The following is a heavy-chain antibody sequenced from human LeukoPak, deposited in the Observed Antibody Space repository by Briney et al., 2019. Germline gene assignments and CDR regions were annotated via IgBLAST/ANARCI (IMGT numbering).Heavy chain of an antibody. Sequence: GGSLRLSCAASGFTFSSYWMIWVRQAPGKGLEGVANIKQGGSEKYYVDSVKGRFTISRDNAKNSLYLQMNSLRAEDTAVYYCARLYYDFWSGPLTSYFDYWGQGTLVTVSS. J-gene: IGHJ4*02. D-gene: IGHD3-3*01. CDR1: GFTFSSYW. V-gene: IGHV3-7*01. CDR3: ARLYYDFWSGPLTSYFDY. CDR2: IKQGGSEK.